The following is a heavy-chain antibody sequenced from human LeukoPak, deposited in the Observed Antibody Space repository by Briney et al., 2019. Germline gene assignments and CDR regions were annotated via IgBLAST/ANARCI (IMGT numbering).Heavy chain of an antibody. CDR3: AGGGRFLEWLSTFYDSTGDAFDI. CDR1: GGSFSGYY. V-gene: IGHV4-34*01. Sequence: SETLSLTCAVYGGSFSGYYWSWIRQPPGKGLEWIGEINHSGSTNYNPSLKSRVTISVDTSKNQFSLRRGSVTGADTSVYYCAGGGRFLEWLSTFYDSTGDAFDIWGQGTMV. J-gene: IGHJ3*02. CDR2: INHSGST. D-gene: IGHD3-3*01.